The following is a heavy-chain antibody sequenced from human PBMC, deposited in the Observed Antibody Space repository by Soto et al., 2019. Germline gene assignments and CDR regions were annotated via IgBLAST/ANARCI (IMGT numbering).Heavy chain of an antibody. Sequence: GESLKISCQGSGYSFSNFWIGWVRQMPGKGLEWVGIIYPGDSDTRYSPSFQGRVTISADKSISTAFLQWSSLRASDTAMYYCASQKTVIRGPLSSNWFDPWGQGTLVTVSS. CDR2: IYPGDSDT. CDR3: ASQKTVIRGPLSSNWFDP. V-gene: IGHV5-51*01. J-gene: IGHJ5*02. CDR1: GYSFSNFW. D-gene: IGHD1-1*01.